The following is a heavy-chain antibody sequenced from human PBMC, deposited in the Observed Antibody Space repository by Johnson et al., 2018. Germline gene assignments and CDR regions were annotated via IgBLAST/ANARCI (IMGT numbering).Heavy chain of an antibody. CDR1: GFIFDEYA. Sequence: VQLVQSGGGLVQPGRSLRLSCAASGFIFDEYAMHWVRQAPGKGLEWVSGISRNSGNIAYADSVMGRFTISRDNSKNTLYLQMGSLRAEDMAVYYCARGIVGATYDACDIWGQGTMVTVSS. J-gene: IGHJ3*02. D-gene: IGHD1-26*01. CDR2: ISRNSGNI. V-gene: IGHV3-9*03. CDR3: ARGIVGATYDACDI.